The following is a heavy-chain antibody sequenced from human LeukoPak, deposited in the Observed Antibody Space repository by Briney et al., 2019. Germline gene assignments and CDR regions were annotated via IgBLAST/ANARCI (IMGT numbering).Heavy chain of an antibody. CDR3: ARGAYVEMGTIDGHFDY. D-gene: IGHD5-24*01. Sequence: PSETLSLTCTISGDSVSSGAYWSWIRQYPGKGLEWIGYIYYSGNVHYNPSLKSRVVISEDRSNNHFSLGLSSVTAADTAVYYCARGAYVEMGTIDGHFDYWGQGTLVTVSP. V-gene: IGHV4-31*03. CDR2: IYYSGNV. J-gene: IGHJ4*02. CDR1: GDSVSSGAY.